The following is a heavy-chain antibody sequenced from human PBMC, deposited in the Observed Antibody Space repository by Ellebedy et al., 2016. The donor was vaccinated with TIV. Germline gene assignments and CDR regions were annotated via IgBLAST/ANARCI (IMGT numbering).Heavy chain of an antibody. D-gene: IGHD5-24*01. J-gene: IGHJ4*02. CDR3: ARDGGWLPFDY. V-gene: IGHV4-34*01. CDR2: INHSGGT. Sequence: SETLSLXCAVYGGSFSGYYWTWIRQPPGKGLEWIGEINHSGGTNYNPSLKSRVTMSVDTSGNQFSLKLTSVTAADTAVYYCARDGGWLPFDYWGQGTLVTVSS. CDR1: GGSFSGYY.